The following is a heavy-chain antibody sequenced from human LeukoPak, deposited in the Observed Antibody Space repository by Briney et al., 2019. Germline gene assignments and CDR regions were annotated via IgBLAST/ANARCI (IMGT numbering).Heavy chain of an antibody. Sequence: ASVKVSCKASGGTFSSYAISWVRQAPGQGLEWMGWINPNSGGTNYAQKFQGRVTMTRDTSISTAYMELSRLRSDDTAVYYCARPRMVTRYSSSWYPLDYWGQGTLVTVSS. CDR2: INPNSGGT. D-gene: IGHD6-13*01. CDR3: ARPRMVTRYSSSWYPLDY. J-gene: IGHJ4*02. CDR1: GGTFSSYA. V-gene: IGHV1-2*02.